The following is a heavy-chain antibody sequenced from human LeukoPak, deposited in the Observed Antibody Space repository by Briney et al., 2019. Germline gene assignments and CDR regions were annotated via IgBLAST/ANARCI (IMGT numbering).Heavy chain of an antibody. CDR3: ASLERYYDFWSGYRAEYFQH. CDR2: IYPGDSDT. J-gene: IGHJ1*01. CDR1: GYSFTSYW. Sequence: GESLKISCKGSGYSFTSYWIGWVRQMPGKGLEWMGIIYPGDSDTRYSPSFQGQVTISADKSISTAYLQWSSLKASDTAMYYCASLERYYDFWSGYRAEYFQHWGQGPLVTVSS. V-gene: IGHV5-51*01. D-gene: IGHD3-3*01.